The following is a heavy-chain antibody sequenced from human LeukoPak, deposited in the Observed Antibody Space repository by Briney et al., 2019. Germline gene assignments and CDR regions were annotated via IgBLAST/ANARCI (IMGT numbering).Heavy chain of an antibody. CDR3: ARDRRVRGVMWNSKSDGFDI. D-gene: IGHD3-10*01. CDR1: GFTVSSYW. J-gene: IGHJ3*02. CDR2: IKQDGSEK. V-gene: IGHV3-7*01. Sequence: GGSLRLSCGVSGFTVSSYWMSWVRQAPGKGLEWVATIKQDGSEKCYMDSVKGRFTIARDDAKNSLYLQMNSLRAEDTAVHYCARDRRVRGVMWNSKSDGFDIWGHGTMVTVSS.